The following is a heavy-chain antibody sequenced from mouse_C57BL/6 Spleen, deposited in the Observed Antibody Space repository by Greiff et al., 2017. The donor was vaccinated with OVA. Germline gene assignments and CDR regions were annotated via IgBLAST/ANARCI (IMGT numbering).Heavy chain of an antibody. J-gene: IGHJ3*01. CDR3: ARGGGNYFQAWFAY. CDR2: IHPNSGST. D-gene: IGHD2-1*01. Sequence: VKLQQPGAELVKPGASVKLSCKASGYTFTSYWMHWVKQRPGQGLEWIGMIHPNSGSTNYNEKFKSKATLTVDKSSSTAYMQLSSLTSEDSAVYYCARGGGNYFQAWFAYWGQGTLVTVSA. CDR1: GYTFTSYW. V-gene: IGHV1-64*01.